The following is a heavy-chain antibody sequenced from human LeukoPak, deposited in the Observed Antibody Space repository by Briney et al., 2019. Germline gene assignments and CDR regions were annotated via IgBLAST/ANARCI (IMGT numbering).Heavy chain of an antibody. CDR1: ADSVSSNSAA. CDR3: ARARAGTFDY. D-gene: IGHD5-24*01. Sequence: SQTLSLTCAISADSVSSNSAAWNWIRQSPSRGLEWLGRTYYRSTWYNDYALSVKGRLTINPDTSKNHFSLQLNSATPEDTAVYYCARARAGTFDYWGQGTLVTVSS. J-gene: IGHJ4*02. CDR2: TYYRSTWYN. V-gene: IGHV6-1*01.